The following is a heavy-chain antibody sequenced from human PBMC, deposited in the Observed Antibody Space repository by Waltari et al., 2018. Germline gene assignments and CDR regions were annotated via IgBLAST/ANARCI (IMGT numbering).Heavy chain of an antibody. Sequence: QVQLVQSGTAMKKPGASVKVSCKASGDAFDTYGFTWVRQAPGQRLEWMGWISPYNGNTTYAQNVQGRVTVTTDTSTNTVYMELRSLKADETAIYDCAGADKYTVAATGFDPWGQGTLVTVSS. CDR3: AGADKYTVAATGFDP. D-gene: IGHD4-4*01. V-gene: IGHV1-18*01. J-gene: IGHJ5*02. CDR1: GDAFDTYG. CDR2: ISPYNGNT.